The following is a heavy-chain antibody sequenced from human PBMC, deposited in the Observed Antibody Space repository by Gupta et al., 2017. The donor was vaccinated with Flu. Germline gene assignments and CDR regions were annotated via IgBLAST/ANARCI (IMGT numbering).Heavy chain of an antibody. CDR3: ARSNWDYGYYGLDV. J-gene: IGHJ6*02. CDR2: IGHDGNIK. V-gene: IGHV3-33*01. Sequence: QAQMVESGGGGVPPGGSLRLTCGASGFTFRTHRMHWVRQAPGKGLEWVALIGHDGNIKDYADSVKGRFIISRDNSRNTLYVEMNSLRVEDTAVYYCARSNWDYGYYGLDVWGQGTTITVSS. D-gene: IGHD2-2*03. CDR1: GFTFRTHR.